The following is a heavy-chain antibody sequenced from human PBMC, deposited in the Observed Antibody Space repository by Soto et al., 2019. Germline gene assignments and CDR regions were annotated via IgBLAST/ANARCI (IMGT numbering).Heavy chain of an antibody. D-gene: IGHD6-19*01. J-gene: IGHJ3*02. CDR1: GFTFSTYS. CDR3: ATVKDQIHSSGWDGGGDI. V-gene: IGHV3-23*01. Sequence: EVQLLESGGGLVQPGGSLRLSCAASGFTFSTYSMTWVRQAPGKGLEWVSTIRDSGHTTHYADSVRGRFAISRDNSKNTHYLQKNSLRAEDTAVYYCATVKDQIHSSGWDGGGDIWGQGTLVTVSS. CDR2: IRDSGHTT.